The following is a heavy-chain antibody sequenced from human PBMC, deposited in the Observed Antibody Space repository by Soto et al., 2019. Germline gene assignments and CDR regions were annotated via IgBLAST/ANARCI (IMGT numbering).Heavy chain of an antibody. CDR1: GGSINSSSYF. D-gene: IGHD6-19*01. V-gene: IGHV4-39*01. CDR2: IYYSGST. Sequence: SETLSLTCSVSGGSINSSSYFWGWVRQPPGKGLEWIGSIYYSGSTYYNPSLRSRVTISVDTSKNQFSLKLSSVTAADTAVFYCARHYSSGSRNWFDPWGQGPMVTASS. CDR3: ARHYSSGSRNWFDP. J-gene: IGHJ5*02.